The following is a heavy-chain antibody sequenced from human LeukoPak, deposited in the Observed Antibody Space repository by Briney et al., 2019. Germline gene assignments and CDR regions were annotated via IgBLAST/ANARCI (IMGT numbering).Heavy chain of an antibody. CDR1: GFTFSSNA. J-gene: IGHJ4*02. V-gene: IGHV3-23*01. D-gene: IGHD3-9*01. CDR2: ISGSGGST. CDR3: AKEGEYDILTGYYRGYFDY. Sequence: GGSLRLSCAASGFTFSSNAMSWVRQAPGNGLEWVSAISGSGGSTYYADSGKGRFTIARDNFKNTLYLQMDSLRAEDTAVYYCAKEGEYDILTGYYRGYFDYWGQGTLVTVSS.